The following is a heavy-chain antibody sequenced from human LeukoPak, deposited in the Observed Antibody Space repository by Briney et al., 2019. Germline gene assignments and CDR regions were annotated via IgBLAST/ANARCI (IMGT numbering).Heavy chain of an antibody. CDR2: IYTSGST. V-gene: IGHV4-61*02. CDR3: ARGSGPGYCSSTSCYTGRYYFDY. Sequence: SQTLSLTCTVSGGSISSGSYYWSWIRQPAGKGLEWIGRIYTSGSTNYNPSLKSRVTISVDTSKNQFSLKLSSATAADTAVYYCARGSGPGYCSSTSCYTGRYYFDYWGQGTLVTVSS. CDR1: GGSISSGSYY. J-gene: IGHJ4*02. D-gene: IGHD2-2*02.